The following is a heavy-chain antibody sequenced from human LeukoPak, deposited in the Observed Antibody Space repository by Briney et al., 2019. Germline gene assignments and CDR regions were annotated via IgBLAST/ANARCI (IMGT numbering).Heavy chain of an antibody. J-gene: IGHJ6*02. V-gene: IGHV4-30-2*01. CDR2: INHSGST. D-gene: IGHD5-12*01. CDR3: ASRGSFYYYGMDV. Sequence: NPSQTLSLTCTVSGGSISSGGYYWSWIRQPPGKGLEWIGEINHSGSTNYNPSLKSRVTISVDTSKNQFSLKLSSVTAADTAVYYCASRGSFYYYGMDVWGQGTTVTVSS. CDR1: GGSISSGGYY.